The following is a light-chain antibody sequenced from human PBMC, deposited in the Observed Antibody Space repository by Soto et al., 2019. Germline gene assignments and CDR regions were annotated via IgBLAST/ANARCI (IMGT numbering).Light chain of an antibody. CDR1: QSVSSN. CDR2: GAS. Sequence: IVRTHSPAPLSVSLGGRATLSFIASQSVSSNLAWYQLKPGQAPRLLIYGASTRATGIPAKFSGSGSGTEFTLTISSLQSEDFAVYYCQQYNNWPPITFGQGTRLEIK. V-gene: IGKV3-15*01. J-gene: IGKJ5*01. CDR3: QQYNNWPPIT.